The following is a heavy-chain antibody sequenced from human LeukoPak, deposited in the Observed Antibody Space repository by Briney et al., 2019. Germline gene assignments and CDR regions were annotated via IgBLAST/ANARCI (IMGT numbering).Heavy chain of an antibody. V-gene: IGHV5-51*01. Sequence: GESLKISCKGSGYSFTSYWIGWVRQMPGKGLEWMAIIYPGDSDTRYSPSFQGQVTISVAKSISTAYLQWSSLKASDTAMYYCARSSDSSGYYDYFDYWGQGTLVTVSS. J-gene: IGHJ4*02. CDR2: IYPGDSDT. CDR1: GYSFTSYW. D-gene: IGHD3-22*01. CDR3: ARSSDSSGYYDYFDY.